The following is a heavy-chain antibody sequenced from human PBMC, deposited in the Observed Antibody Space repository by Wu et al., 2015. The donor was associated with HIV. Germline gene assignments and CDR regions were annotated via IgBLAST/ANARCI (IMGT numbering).Heavy chain of an antibody. V-gene: IGHV1-18*01. Sequence: QVQLVQSGAEVKKPGASVKVSCKASGYTFTSYGISWVRQAPGQGLEWMGWISAYNGNTNYAQKLQGRVTMTTDTSTSTAYMELRSLRSDDTAVYYCARDRPSVGYSSSWLRRFDPWGQGTLVTVSS. J-gene: IGHJ5*02. CDR3: ARDRPSVGYSSSWLRRFDP. CDR1: GYTFTSYG. D-gene: IGHD6-13*01. CDR2: ISAYNGNT.